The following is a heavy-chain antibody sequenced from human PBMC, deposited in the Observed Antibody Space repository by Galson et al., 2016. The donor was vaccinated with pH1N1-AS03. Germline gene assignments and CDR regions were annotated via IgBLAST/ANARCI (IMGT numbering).Heavy chain of an antibody. J-gene: IGHJ6*02. Sequence: SLRLSCAASGFTFSNAWRTQVIQAPGKGLEWVGRIKSKSDGGTTDYAAPVKARVTISRDDSKNTLYLQMSSLKTEDTAIYYCATTCGTCDRLTHGLDVWGQGTTVTVSS. CDR3: ATTCGTCDRLTHGLDV. V-gene: IGHV3-15*01. D-gene: IGHD1-26*01. CDR1: GFTFSNAW. CDR2: IKSKSDGGTT.